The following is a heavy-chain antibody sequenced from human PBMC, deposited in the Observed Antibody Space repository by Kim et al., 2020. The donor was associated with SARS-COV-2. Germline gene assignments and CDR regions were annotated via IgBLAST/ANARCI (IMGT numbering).Heavy chain of an antibody. V-gene: IGHV4-39*01. CDR3: ARFSGLFDPSLKGDY. CDR2: IYYSGST. Sequence: SETLSLTCTVSGGSISSSSYYWGWIRQPPGKGLEWIGSIYYSGSTYYNPSLKSRVTISVDTSKNQFSLKLSSVTAADTAVYYCARFSGLFDPSLKGDYWGQGTLVTVSS. CDR1: GGSISSSSYY. D-gene: IGHD3-10*02. J-gene: IGHJ4*02.